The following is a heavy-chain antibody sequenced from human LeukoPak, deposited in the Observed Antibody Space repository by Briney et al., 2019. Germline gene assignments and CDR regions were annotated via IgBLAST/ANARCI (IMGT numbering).Heavy chain of an antibody. D-gene: IGHD1-26*01. J-gene: IGHJ4*02. CDR3: AKHRIVGATGY. V-gene: IGHV3-48*04. Sequence: PGGSLRLSCAASGFAFSSHSMNWVRQAPGKGLEWVSYISSSSSTIYYADSVKGRFTISRDNAKNSLYLQMNSLRAEDTAVYYCAKHRIVGATGYWGQGTLVTVSS. CDR2: ISSSSSTI. CDR1: GFAFSSHS.